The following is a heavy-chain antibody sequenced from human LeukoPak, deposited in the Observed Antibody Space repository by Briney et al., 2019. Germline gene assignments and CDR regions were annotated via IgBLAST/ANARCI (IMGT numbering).Heavy chain of an antibody. Sequence: PSETLSLTCTVYGGSISSYYWSWVRQPPGKGLEWIGYISYIGTTNHNPSLKSRVTISVDTSKNQFSLKLNSVTAADTAVYYCARRFNNDSGSYSLYYIDYWGLGTLVTVSS. J-gene: IGHJ4*02. CDR2: ISYIGTT. V-gene: IGHV4-59*08. CDR3: ARRFNNDSGSYSLYYIDY. D-gene: IGHD3-10*01. CDR1: GGSISSYY.